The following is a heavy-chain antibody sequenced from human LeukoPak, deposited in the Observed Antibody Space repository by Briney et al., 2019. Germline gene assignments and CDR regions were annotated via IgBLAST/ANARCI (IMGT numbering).Heavy chain of an antibody. CDR2: IYYSGST. CDR1: GGSISSGSYY. J-gene: IGHJ5*02. V-gene: IGHV4-39*07. Sequence: PSETLSLTCTVSGGSISSGSYYWGWIRQPPGKGLEWIGNIYYSGSTYYNPSLKSRVSISVDTSKNQFSLKLTSVTAADTAVYYCARGYYYDRRFDPWGQGTLVTVSS. D-gene: IGHD3-22*01. CDR3: ARGYYYDRRFDP.